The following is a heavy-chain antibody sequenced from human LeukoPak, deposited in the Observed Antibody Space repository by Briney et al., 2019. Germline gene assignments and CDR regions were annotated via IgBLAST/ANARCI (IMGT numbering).Heavy chain of an antibody. V-gene: IGHV3-23*01. D-gene: IGHD3-16*02. J-gene: IGHJ4*02. CDR3: AKYWGSCRPYRVFDY. CDR1: GFTFNSYA. CDR2: ISGSGGGT. Sequence: GGSLRLSCAASGFTFNSYAMTWVRQAPGKGLEWVSAISGSGGGTYFADSVKGRFTISRDNSKNTLYLQMNSLRAEDTAVYYCAKYWGSCRPYRVFDYWGQGTLATVSS.